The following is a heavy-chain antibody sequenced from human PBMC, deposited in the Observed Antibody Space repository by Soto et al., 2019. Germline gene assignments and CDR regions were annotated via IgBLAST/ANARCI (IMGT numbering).Heavy chain of an antibody. D-gene: IGHD2-2*01. CDR3: ARGGPEASLIH. CDR1: GFSLSTAGVG. CDR2: IYWNEDK. Sequence: QITLKESGPTLVKPTQTLTLTCTFSGFSLSTAGVGVGWIRQPPGKALEWLALIYWNEDKRYSPSLQSRLTITKDASKNQVVLTMTTLDPVDTATYFCARGGPEASLIHWGQGTMVTVSS. J-gene: IGHJ4*02. V-gene: IGHV2-5*01.